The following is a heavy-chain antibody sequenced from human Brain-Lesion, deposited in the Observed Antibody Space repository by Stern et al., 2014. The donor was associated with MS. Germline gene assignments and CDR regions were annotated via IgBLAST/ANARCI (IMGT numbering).Heavy chain of an antibody. CDR2: IHPSGSA. Sequence: VQLLQSGPGLVKPSQTLSLTCTVSGGSISSGSDYWSLIRQPVGKGLGWIGRIHPSGSAFYTPSLQSRVTISTDTSMNQFSLELNSATAADTAIYYCASGYRIFDYWGQGILVTVSS. V-gene: IGHV4-61*02. D-gene: IGHD5-18*01. CDR1: GGSISSGSDY. J-gene: IGHJ4*02. CDR3: ASGYRIFDY.